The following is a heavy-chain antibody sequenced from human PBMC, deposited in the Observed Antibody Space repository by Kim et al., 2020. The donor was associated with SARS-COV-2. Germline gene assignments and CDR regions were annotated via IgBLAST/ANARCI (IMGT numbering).Heavy chain of an antibody. CDR1: GFTFSDYS. Sequence: GGSLRLSCAASGFTFSDYSMNWVRQAPGKGLEWVSSISSSGAHIYYADSMKGRFTISRDNAENSLYLQTNSLRAEDTAVCYCARGKGNYGSYYFDNWGQGTLVTVS. D-gene: IGHD3-10*01. CDR2: ISSSGAHI. V-gene: IGHV3-21*01. CDR3: ARGKGNYGSYYFDN. J-gene: IGHJ4*02.